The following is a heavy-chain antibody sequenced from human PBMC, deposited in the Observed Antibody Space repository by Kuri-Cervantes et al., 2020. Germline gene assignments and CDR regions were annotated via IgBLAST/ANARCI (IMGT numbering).Heavy chain of an antibody. CDR3: ARQDRNFDY. Sequence: SETLSLTCTVSGGSVSSGDHYWNWIRQPPGKGLEWIGYIYYSGSTNYNPSLKSRVTISVDTSKNQFSLKLGSVTAADTAVYYRARQDRNFDYWGQGTLVTVSS. J-gene: IGHJ4*01. CDR1: GGSVSSGDHY. CDR2: IYYSGST. V-gene: IGHV4-61*08.